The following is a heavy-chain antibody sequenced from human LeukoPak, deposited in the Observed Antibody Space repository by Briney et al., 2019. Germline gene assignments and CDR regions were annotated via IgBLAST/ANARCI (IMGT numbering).Heavy chain of an antibody. CDR1: GYTFTSYG. CDR3: ARGDGGGYYYLGAFDI. J-gene: IGHJ3*02. D-gene: IGHD3-22*01. V-gene: IGHV1-18*01. CDR2: ISAYNGNT. Sequence: GASVKVSCKASGYTFTSYGISWVRQAPGQGLEWTGWISAYNGNTNYAQKLQGRVTMTTDTSTSTTYMELRSLRSDDTAVYYCARGDGGGYYYLGAFDIWGQGTMVTVSS.